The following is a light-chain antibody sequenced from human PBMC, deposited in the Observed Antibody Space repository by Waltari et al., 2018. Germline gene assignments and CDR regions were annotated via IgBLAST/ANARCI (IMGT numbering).Light chain of an antibody. J-gene: IGKJ1*01. CDR1: QSISIY. Sequence: DIQMTQSPSSLSASVGDRVSITCRTSQSISIYLNWYQQKPGKAPKLLIYAASSLQSGVPSRFSGGGSGTDFTLTISSLQPEDFATYYCQQSYGTLRTFGQGTRVEIK. CDR3: QQSYGTLRT. V-gene: IGKV1-39*01. CDR2: AAS.